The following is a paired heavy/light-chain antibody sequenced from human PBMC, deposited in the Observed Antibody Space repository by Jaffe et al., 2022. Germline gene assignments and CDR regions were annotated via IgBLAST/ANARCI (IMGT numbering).Light chain of an antibody. CDR2: WAS. V-gene: IGKV4-1*01. CDR3: HQYYSTPPWT. Sequence: DIVMTQSPDSLAVSLGERATINCKTSQSILYSSNNKNYLAWYQQKPGQPPKLLIYWASTRESGVPDRFSGSGSGTDFTLTISSLQAEDVAVYYCHQYYSTPPWTFGQGTKVEIK. J-gene: IGKJ1*01. CDR1: QSILYSSNNKNY.
Heavy chain of an antibody. V-gene: IGHV3-30*02. J-gene: IGHJ4*02. Sequence: QVQLVESGGGVVQPGGSLRLSCAASGFTFSNYGIHWVRQAPGKGLEWVAFLRNDGSKEFYADSVKGRFTISRDNSKNTLYLQMNSLRVEDTAVYYCAKDQYSGSWSSFDYWGQGTLVTVSA. D-gene: IGHD6-13*01. CDR1: GFTFSNYG. CDR2: LRNDGSKE. CDR3: AKDQYSGSWSSFDY.